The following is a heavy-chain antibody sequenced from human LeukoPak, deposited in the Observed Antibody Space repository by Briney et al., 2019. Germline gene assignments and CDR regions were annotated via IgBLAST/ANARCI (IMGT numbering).Heavy chain of an antibody. CDR1: GGSISSGSYY. D-gene: IGHD3-22*01. Sequence: PSETLSLTCTVSGGSISSGSYYWSWIRQPAGKGLEWIGRIYTSGSTDYNPSLKSRVTISVDTSKNQFSLKLSSVTAADTAVYYCARYYDSSGSDAFDIWGQGTMVTVSS. CDR3: ARYYDSSGSDAFDI. V-gene: IGHV4-61*02. CDR2: IYTSGST. J-gene: IGHJ3*02.